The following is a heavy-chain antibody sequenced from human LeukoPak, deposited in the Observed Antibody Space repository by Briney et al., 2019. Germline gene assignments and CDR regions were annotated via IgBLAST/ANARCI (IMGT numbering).Heavy chain of an antibody. Sequence: SETLSLTCTVSGGSISSYYWSWIRQLPGKGLEWIGYIYYGGSTNYKPSLKSRFTISVDTSKNQFSLKLSSVTAADTAVYYCARERGSGYYGSGSYFTYYYYGMDVWGQGTTLTVSS. CDR3: ARERGSGYYGSGSYFTYYYYGMDV. CDR1: GGSISSYY. V-gene: IGHV4-59*01. J-gene: IGHJ6*02. CDR2: IYYGGST. D-gene: IGHD3-10*01.